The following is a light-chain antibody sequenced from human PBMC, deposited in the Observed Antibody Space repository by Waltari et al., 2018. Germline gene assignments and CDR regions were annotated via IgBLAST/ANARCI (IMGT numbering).Light chain of an antibody. CDR2: GAS. Sequence: EIVLTQSPGTLSLSPAERATLSCRASQSVSSSYLAWYQQNPGQAPRVLIHGASNRATGIPDRFSGSGSGTDFTLTISRLEPEDFAVYYCQQYGSSPWTFGQGTKVEIK. CDR3: QQYGSSPWT. J-gene: IGKJ1*01. V-gene: IGKV3-20*01. CDR1: QSVSSSY.